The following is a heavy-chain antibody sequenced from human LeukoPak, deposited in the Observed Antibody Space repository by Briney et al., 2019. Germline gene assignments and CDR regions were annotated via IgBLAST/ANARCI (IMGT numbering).Heavy chain of an antibody. D-gene: IGHD3-10*01. V-gene: IGHV4-4*02. J-gene: IGHJ4*02. CDR2: IDHSGST. CDR1: GGSISSNYW. Sequence: PSGTLSLTCAVSGGSISSNYWWNWVRQSPGKGLEWIGDIDHSGSTKSNPSFKSRVTISVDTSKNQFSLKLSSVTAADTAVYYCARAPYGSGFDYWGQGTLVTVSS. CDR3: ARAPYGSGFDY.